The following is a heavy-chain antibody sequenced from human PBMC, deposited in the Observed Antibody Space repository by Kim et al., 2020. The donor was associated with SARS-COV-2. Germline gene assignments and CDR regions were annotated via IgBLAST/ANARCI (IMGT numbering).Heavy chain of an antibody. CDR3: ASIRKQLHAFDI. V-gene: IGHV4-34*01. CDR2: INHSGST. CDR1: GGSFSGYY. D-gene: IGHD6-13*01. Sequence: SETLSLTCAVYGGSFSGYYWSWIRQPPGKGLEWIGEINHSGSTNYNPSLKSRVTISVDTSKNQFSLKLSSVTAADTAVYYCASIRKQLHAFDIWGQGTMVTVSS. J-gene: IGHJ3*02.